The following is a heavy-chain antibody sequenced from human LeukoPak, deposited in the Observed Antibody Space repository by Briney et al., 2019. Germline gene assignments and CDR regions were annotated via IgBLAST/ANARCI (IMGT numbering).Heavy chain of an antibody. D-gene: IGHD2-8*02. V-gene: IGHV3-9*01. J-gene: IGHJ6*02. CDR2: ISWNSGSI. Sequence: GGSLRLSCAAPGFTFDDYAMHWVRHAPGKGLEWVSGISWNSGSIGYADSVKGRFTISRDNAKNSLYLQMNSLRAEDTALYYCAKDMAGGPNDGMDVWGQGTTVTVSS. CDR1: GFTFDDYA. CDR3: AKDMAGGPNDGMDV.